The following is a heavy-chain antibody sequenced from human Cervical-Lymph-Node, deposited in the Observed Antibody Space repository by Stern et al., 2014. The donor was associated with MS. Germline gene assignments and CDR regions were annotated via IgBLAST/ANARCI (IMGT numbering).Heavy chain of an antibody. Sequence: VQLVESGGGLIQPGGSLRLSCAASGFTVSSNYMSWVRQAPGKGLEWVSVIYSGGSTYYADSVKGRFTISRDNSKNTLYLQMNSLRAEDTAVYYCARGRRAATTYFDYWGQGTLVTVSS. CDR1: GFTVSSNY. CDR3: ARGRRAATTYFDY. V-gene: IGHV3-53*01. D-gene: IGHD2-15*01. CDR2: IYSGGST. J-gene: IGHJ4*02.